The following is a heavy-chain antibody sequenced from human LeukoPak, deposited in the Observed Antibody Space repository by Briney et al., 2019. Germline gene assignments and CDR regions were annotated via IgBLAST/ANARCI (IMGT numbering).Heavy chain of an antibody. V-gene: IGHV3-15*01. CDR3: ATDDYGDIDKGSSYDAFDM. CDR1: GFTFSDAW. Sequence: GGSLRLSCAASGFTFSDAWMSWVRQAPGKGLEGVGRLKSKISGETTDYAAHVEGRFTISRDDSKNTLYLQMNSLKIEDTAMYYCATDDYGDIDKGSSYDAFDMWGQGTMVTVSS. D-gene: IGHD4/OR15-4a*01. J-gene: IGHJ3*02. CDR2: LKSKISGETT.